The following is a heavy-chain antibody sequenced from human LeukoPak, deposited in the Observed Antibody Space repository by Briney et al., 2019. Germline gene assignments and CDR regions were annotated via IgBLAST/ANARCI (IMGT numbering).Heavy chain of an antibody. V-gene: IGHV3-21*01. CDR3: ARDLRSLVVLPNGMDV. D-gene: IGHD2-2*01. Sequence: TGGSLRLSCAASGFTFSSYSMNWVRRAPGKGLEWVSSISSSSSYIYYADSVKGRFTISRDNAKNSLYLQVNSLRAEDTAVYYCARDLRSLVVLPNGMDVWSQGTTVTVFS. CDR2: ISSSSSYI. CDR1: GFTFSSYS. J-gene: IGHJ6*02.